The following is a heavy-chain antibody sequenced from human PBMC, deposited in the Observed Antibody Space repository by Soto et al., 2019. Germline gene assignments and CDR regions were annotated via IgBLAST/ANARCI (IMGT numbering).Heavy chain of an antibody. CDR2: INAGNGNT. V-gene: IGHV1-3*01. CDR1: GYTFTSYA. J-gene: IGHJ4*02. D-gene: IGHD5-18*01. CDR3: ARGLNGYLYYFDH. Sequence: QVQLVQSGAEVKKPGASVKVSCKASGYTFTSYAMHWVRQAPGQRLEWMGWINAGNGNTKYSQKFQGRVTITRDTSASTAYMELSSLRSEDTAVYYCARGLNGYLYYFDHWGQGTLVTVSS.